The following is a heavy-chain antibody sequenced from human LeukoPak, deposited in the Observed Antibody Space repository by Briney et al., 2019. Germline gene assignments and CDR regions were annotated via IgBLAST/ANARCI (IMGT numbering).Heavy chain of an antibody. J-gene: IGHJ6*02. CDR3: ARDMGYYGSGSYYTTYYYYGMDV. V-gene: IGHV1-2*04. D-gene: IGHD3-10*01. CDR1: GYTFTGYY. CDR2: INPNSGGT. Sequence: GESLKISCKGSGYTFTGYYMHWVRQAPGQGLEWMGWINPNSGGTNYAQKFQGWVTMTRDTSISTAYMELSRLRSDDTAVYYCARDMGYYGSGSYYTTYYYYGMDVWGQGTTVTVSS.